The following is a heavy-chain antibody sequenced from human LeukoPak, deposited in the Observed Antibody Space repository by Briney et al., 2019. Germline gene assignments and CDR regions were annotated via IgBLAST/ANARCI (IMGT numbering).Heavy chain of an antibody. D-gene: IGHD1-1*01. J-gene: IGHJ4*02. CDR1: GYIFTNYG. V-gene: IGHV1-18*01. CDR3: ARDGNDVMDY. Sequence: ASVKVSCKASGYIFTNYGISWVRQAPGQGLEWVGWISGYNDNAHYAQKLQGRVTMTRETSTSTVYTELRSLSSDDTAIYYCARDGNDVMDYWGQGTQVTVSS. CDR2: ISGYNDNA.